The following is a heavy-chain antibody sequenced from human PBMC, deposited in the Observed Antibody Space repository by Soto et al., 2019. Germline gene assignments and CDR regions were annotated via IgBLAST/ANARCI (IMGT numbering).Heavy chain of an antibody. CDR3: AGLDTSMVKTPGY. V-gene: IGHV3-11*04. CDR2: IAHDATSI. D-gene: IGHD5-18*01. Sequence: GGSLRLSCVASGFTFSDYYMNWIRQAPGKGLEWISYIAHDATSIYYVDSVRGRFTISRDNAKNSLYLQMNSLRAEDTAVYYCAGLDTSMVKTPGYWGQGTLVTVSS. J-gene: IGHJ4*02. CDR1: GFTFSDYY.